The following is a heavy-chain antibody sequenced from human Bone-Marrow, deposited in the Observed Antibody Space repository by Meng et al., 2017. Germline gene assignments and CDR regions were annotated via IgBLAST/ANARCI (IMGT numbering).Heavy chain of an antibody. CDR2: ISGSGGST. CDR1: GFTFSSYA. J-gene: IGHJ4*02. Sequence: GESLKISCAASGFTFSSYAMSWVRQAPGKGLEWVSAISGSGGSTYYADSVKGRFTISRDNSKNTLYLQMNSLRAEDTAVYYCATFDSSGPMDSWGQGTLVTVSS. CDR3: ATFDSSGPMDS. D-gene: IGHD3-22*01. V-gene: IGHV3-23*01.